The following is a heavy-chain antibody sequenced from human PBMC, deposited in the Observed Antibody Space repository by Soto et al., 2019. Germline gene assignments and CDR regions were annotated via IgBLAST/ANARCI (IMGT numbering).Heavy chain of an antibody. Sequence: GSLRLSCAASGFTFSSYAMSWVRQAPGKGLEWVSAISGSGGSTYYADSVKGRFTISRDNSKNTLCLQMNSLRAEDTAVYYCAKSFLGPAVLPAFDYWGQGTLVTVSS. CDR3: AKSFLGPAVLPAFDY. CDR1: GFTFSSYA. J-gene: IGHJ4*02. D-gene: IGHD2-2*01. V-gene: IGHV3-23*01. CDR2: ISGSGGST.